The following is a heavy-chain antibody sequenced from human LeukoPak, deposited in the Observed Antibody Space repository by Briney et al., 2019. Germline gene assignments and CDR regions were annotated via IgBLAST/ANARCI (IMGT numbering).Heavy chain of an antibody. J-gene: IGHJ5*02. V-gene: IGHV4-39*07. CDR2: IYYSGST. Sequence: SETLSLTCTVSGGSISSSSYYWGWIRQPPGKGLEWIGSIYYSGSTYYNPSLKGRVTISVDTSKNQFSLKLSSVTAADTAVYYCARDLMVRGPGRTPWGQGTLVTVSS. CDR3: ARDLMVRGPGRTP. CDR1: GGSISSSSYY. D-gene: IGHD3-10*01.